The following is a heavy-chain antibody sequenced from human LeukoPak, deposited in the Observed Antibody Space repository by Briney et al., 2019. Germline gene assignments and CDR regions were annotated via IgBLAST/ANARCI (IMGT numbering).Heavy chain of an antibody. J-gene: IGHJ4*02. Sequence: GASVKVSCKASGGTFSSYAISWVRQPPGQGLEWMGRIIPIFGTANYAQKFQGRVTITTDESTNTAYMELSSLRSEDTAVYYCAIKPYYYDSSGPVDYWGQGTLVTVSS. D-gene: IGHD3-22*01. CDR1: GGTFSSYA. CDR3: AIKPYYYDSSGPVDY. CDR2: IIPIFGTA. V-gene: IGHV1-69*05.